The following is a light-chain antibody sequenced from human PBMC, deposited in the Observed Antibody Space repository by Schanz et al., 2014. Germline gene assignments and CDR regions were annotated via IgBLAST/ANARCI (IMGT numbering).Light chain of an antibody. CDR1: NIGSKS. Sequence: SYELTQPPSVSVAPGQTAMITCGGNNIGSKSVHWYQQKPGQAPVLAVYDNNDRPSGIPERFSGSNSGNTATLTISRVEAGDEADYYCQVWDSSSDHYVFGTGTKLTVL. V-gene: IGLV3-21*02. CDR2: DNN. J-gene: IGLJ1*01. CDR3: QVWDSSSDHYV.